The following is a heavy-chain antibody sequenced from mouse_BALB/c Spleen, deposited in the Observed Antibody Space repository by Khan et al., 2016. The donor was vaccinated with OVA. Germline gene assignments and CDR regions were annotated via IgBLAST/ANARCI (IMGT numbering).Heavy chain of an antibody. Sequence: QIQLVQSGPGLVAPSQSLSITCTVSGFSLTTYGVPWVRQPPGKGLEWLVVIWSDGSTNYNSVLKSRLSISKDNSKSQVFLKMNSLQTDDTAMYYCARWFDGYSSLYAMDYWGQGTSVTVSS. J-gene: IGHJ4*01. CDR3: ARWFDGYSSLYAMDY. D-gene: IGHD2-3*01. CDR2: IWSDGST. CDR1: GFSLTTYG. V-gene: IGHV2-6*02.